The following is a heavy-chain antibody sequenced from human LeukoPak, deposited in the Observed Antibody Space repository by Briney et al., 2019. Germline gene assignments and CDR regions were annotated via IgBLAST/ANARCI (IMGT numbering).Heavy chain of an antibody. V-gene: IGHV4-34*01. D-gene: IGHD2-2*01. CDR1: GGSFSGYY. CDR3: ARLQHQLRCLDY. Sequence: SETLSLTCAVYGGSFSGYYWSWIRQPPGKGLEWIGEINQSGSTNYNPSLKSRVTISVDTSKNQFSLKLSSVTAADTAVYYCARLQHQLRCLDYWGQGTLVTVSS. J-gene: IGHJ4*02. CDR2: INQSGST.